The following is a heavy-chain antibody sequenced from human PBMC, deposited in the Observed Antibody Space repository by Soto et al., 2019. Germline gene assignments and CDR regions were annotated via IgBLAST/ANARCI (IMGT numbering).Heavy chain of an antibody. D-gene: IGHD3-22*01. J-gene: IGHJ4*02. CDR3: VKDPFPYDDSGYFFDF. CDR2: ISTNGHTT. Sequence: GGSLRLSCSASGFTFSSYAMHWVRLAPGNGLEYVSAISTNGHTTHYADSVKGRFTISRDNSKNTLYLQMSSLRAEDTALYYCVKDPFPYDDSGYFFDFWGQGTLVTVSS. CDR1: GFTFSSYA. V-gene: IGHV3-64D*06.